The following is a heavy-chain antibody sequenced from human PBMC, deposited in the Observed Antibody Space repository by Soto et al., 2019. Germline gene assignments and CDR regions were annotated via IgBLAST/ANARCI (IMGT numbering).Heavy chain of an antibody. J-gene: IGHJ4*02. D-gene: IGHD6-19*01. CDR2: MNPNTGNS. CDR1: GYTFTSYD. CDR3: ARRAETNGWDGFGADKYYFDF. Sequence: GAXVKVSCEASGYTFTSYDIYWGRQATGQGLEWMGWMNPNTGNSGYAQKFQGRVTMTSDTSISTAHMELSSLRSEDTAVYYCARRAETNGWDGFGADKYYFDFWGQGTLVTVSS. V-gene: IGHV1-8*01.